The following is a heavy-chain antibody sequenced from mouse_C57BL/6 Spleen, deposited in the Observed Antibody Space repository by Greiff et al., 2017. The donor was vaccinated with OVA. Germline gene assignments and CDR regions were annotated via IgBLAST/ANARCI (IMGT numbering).Heavy chain of an antibody. CDR1: GFTFSDYG. CDR2: ISSGSSTI. CDR3: ATSFHYYGSSYAMDY. J-gene: IGHJ4*01. D-gene: IGHD1-1*01. Sequence: EVQGVESGGGLVKPGGSLKLSCAASGFTFSDYGMHWVRQAPEKGLEWVAYISSGSSTIYYADTVKGRFTISRDNAKNTLFLQMTSLRSEDTAMYYCATSFHYYGSSYAMDYWGKGASVTVSS. V-gene: IGHV5-17*01.